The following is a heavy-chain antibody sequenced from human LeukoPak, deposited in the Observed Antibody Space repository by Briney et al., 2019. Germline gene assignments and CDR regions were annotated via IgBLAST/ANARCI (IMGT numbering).Heavy chain of an antibody. CDR2: IYYSGST. V-gene: IGHV4-39*01. Sequence: SETLSLTCTVSGGSISSSSYYWGWIRQPPGKGLEWIWSIYYSGSTYYNPSLKSRVTISVDTSKNQFSLKLSSVTAADTAVYYCASTYYYDSSGYYPNWFDPWGQGTLVTVSS. J-gene: IGHJ5*02. CDR3: ASTYYYDSSGYYPNWFDP. CDR1: GGSISSSSYY. D-gene: IGHD3-22*01.